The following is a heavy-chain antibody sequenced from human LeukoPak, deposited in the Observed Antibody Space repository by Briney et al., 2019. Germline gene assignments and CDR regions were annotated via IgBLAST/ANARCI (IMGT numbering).Heavy chain of an antibody. J-gene: IGHJ4*02. CDR2: TNSDGSSI. D-gene: IGHD6-13*01. V-gene: IGHV3-74*01. Sequence: GGSLRLSCAASGFTFSSYWMHWVCQAPGKGLVWVSRTNSDGSSISYADSVKGRFTISRDNAKNTLYLQMNSLRAEDTAVYYCVRAAAASFDYWGQGTLVTVSS. CDR1: GFTFSSYW. CDR3: VRAAAASFDY.